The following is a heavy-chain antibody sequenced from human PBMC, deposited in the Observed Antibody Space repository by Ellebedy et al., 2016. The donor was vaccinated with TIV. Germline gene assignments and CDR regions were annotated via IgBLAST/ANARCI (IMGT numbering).Heavy chain of an antibody. V-gene: IGHV4-4*02. CDR2: VYPSGST. Sequence: MPSETLSLTCAVSGDSISSPNWWCWVRQPPGKGLEWIGEVYPSGSTFYNPSFKSRVSISIDGSKNQFSLDLSSVTAADTAVYYCARGSSSLDFWGQGTLVTVSS. CDR3: ARGSSSLDF. J-gene: IGHJ4*02. CDR1: GDSISSPNW.